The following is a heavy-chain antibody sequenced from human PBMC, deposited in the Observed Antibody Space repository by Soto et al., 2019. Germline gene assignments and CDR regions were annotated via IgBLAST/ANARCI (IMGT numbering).Heavy chain of an antibody. V-gene: IGHV1-69*12. Sequence: QVQLVQSGAEVKKPGSSVKVSCKASGGTFSSYAISWVRQAPGQGLEWMGGIIPIFGTANYAQKFQGRVTITADESTSTAYMEQSSLRSEDTAVYYCARADDYGDYGPKYDFDYWGQGTLFTVSS. CDR3: ARADDYGDYGPKYDFDY. CDR2: IIPIFGTA. D-gene: IGHD4-17*01. J-gene: IGHJ4*02. CDR1: GGTFSSYA.